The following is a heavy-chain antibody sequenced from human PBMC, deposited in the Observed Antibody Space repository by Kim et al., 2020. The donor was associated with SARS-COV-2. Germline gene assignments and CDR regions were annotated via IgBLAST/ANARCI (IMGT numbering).Heavy chain of an antibody. Sequence: GGSLRLSCTTSGFTFTGYAMSWVRQAPGKGLEWFSSIDGSDGTTYYVDSVTGRFTISRNNSKNTLYLQMNSLRADDTAVYYCMKGGWGWIWDHWGQGTRVTVSS. CDR2: IDGSDGTT. J-gene: IGHJ4*02. D-gene: IGHD2-2*03. V-gene: IGHV3-23*01. CDR3: MKGGWGWIWDH. CDR1: GFTFTGYA.